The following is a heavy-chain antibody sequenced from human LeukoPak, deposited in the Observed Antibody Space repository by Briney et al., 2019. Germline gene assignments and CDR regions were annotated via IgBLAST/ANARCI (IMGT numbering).Heavy chain of an antibody. CDR1: GFAFSSYW. Sequence: GGSLRLSCGASGFAFSSYWMSWVRQAPGKGLEWVAKIKQDGSEKYYVESVKGRFTLSRDNAKNSLYLQMNSLRAEDTAVYYWARGPTRANSSDYWGQGTLVAVSS. CDR2: IKQDGSEK. V-gene: IGHV3-7*01. D-gene: IGHD2/OR15-2a*01. J-gene: IGHJ4*02. CDR3: ARGPTRANSSDY.